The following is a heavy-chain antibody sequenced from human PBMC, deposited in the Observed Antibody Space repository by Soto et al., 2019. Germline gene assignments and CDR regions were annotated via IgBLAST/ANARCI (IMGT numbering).Heavy chain of an antibody. V-gene: IGHV1-18*04. Sequence: ASVKVSCTACGYTFTGYDMHWVLQAPGQGLEWMGWIGAYNGNTNYAQKLQGRVTMTTDTSTSTAYMELRSLRSDDTAVYYCARDLGGELLFFDYWGQGTLVTVSS. CDR1: GYTFTGYD. D-gene: IGHD1-26*01. J-gene: IGHJ4*02. CDR3: ARDLGGELLFFDY. CDR2: IGAYNGNT.